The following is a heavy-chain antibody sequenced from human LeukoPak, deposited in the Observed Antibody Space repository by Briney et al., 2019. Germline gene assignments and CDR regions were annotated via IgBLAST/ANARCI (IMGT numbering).Heavy chain of an antibody. J-gene: IGHJ3*02. D-gene: IGHD6-19*01. CDR3: ARRWSSGLGGGAFDI. CDR1: GGSFSGYY. Sequence: SETLSLTCAVYGGSFSGYYWSWIRQPPGKGLEWIGEINHSGSTNYNPSLKSRVTISVDTSKNQFSLKLSSVTAADTAVYYCARRWSSGLGGGAFDIWGQGTMVTVSS. V-gene: IGHV4-34*01. CDR2: INHSGST.